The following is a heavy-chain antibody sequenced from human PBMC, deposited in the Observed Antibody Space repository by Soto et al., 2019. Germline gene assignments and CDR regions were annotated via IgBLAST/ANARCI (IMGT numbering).Heavy chain of an antibody. D-gene: IGHD2-8*02. CDR1: GFAFTSYS. V-gene: IGHV3-21*06. CDR3: AIGRTWTGPTCYGGGDY. Sequence: EVQLVESGGGLAKPGGSLRLSCAASGFAFTSYSLNWIRQAPGKGLEWVSSISSDYNSIYYADSVTGRFTISRDKAKDSVWLQMNILKTEDTAVYYCAIGRTWTGPTCYGGGDYWGQGTLVAVSS. J-gene: IGHJ4*02. CDR2: ISSDYNSI.